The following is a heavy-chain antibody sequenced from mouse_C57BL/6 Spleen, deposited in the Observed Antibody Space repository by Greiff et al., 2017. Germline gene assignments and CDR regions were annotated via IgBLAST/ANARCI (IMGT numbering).Heavy chain of an antibody. D-gene: IGHD2-4*01. CDR1: GFTFSDYG. CDR2: ISSGSSTI. Sequence: EVKLMESGGGLVKPGGSLKLSCAASGFTFSDYGMHWVRQAPEQGLEWVAYISSGSSTIYYADTVKGRFTISRDNAKNTLFLQRTSLRSEDTAMYYGARPDYDGYAMDDWGQGTSVTVSS. V-gene: IGHV5-17*01. J-gene: IGHJ4*01. CDR3: ARPDYDGYAMDD.